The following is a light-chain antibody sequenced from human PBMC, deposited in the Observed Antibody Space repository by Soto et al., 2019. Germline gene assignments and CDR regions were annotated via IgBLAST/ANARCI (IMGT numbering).Light chain of an antibody. CDR1: QSVSSY. CDR2: DAS. V-gene: IGKV3-11*01. Sequence: EIGLKQSPAALSLSQGERATLSCRASQSVSSYLAWYQQKPGQAPRLLIYDASNRATGIPARFSGSGSGTDFTLTISSLEPEEFAICYGQRRSEKPWICFGHETRVEIK. CDR3: QRRSEKPWIC. J-gene: IGKJ5*01.